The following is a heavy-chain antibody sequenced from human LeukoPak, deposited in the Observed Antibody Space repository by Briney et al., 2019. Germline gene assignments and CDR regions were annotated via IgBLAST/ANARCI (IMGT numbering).Heavy chain of an antibody. V-gene: IGHV3-23*01. Sequence: GGSLRLSCAASGFTFSSYAMSWVRQAPGKGLEWVSAISGSGGSTYYADSVKGRLTISRDNSKNTLYLQMNSLRAEDTAVYYCAKDSGGELFFDYWGQGTLVTVSP. CDR1: GFTFSSYA. J-gene: IGHJ4*02. D-gene: IGHD3-10*01. CDR2: ISGSGGST. CDR3: AKDSGGELFFDY.